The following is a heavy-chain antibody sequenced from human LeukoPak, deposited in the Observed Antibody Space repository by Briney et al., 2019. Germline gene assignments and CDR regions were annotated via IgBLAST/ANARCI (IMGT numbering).Heavy chain of an antibody. CDR3: AREECSIGVCYPSGY. J-gene: IGHJ4*02. CDR1: GYSFTSYG. D-gene: IGHD2-8*01. CDR2: ISTYNANT. Sequence: ASVKVSCKASGYSFTSYGIRWVRQAPGQGLEWMGWISTYNANTNYALKLQGRVTLTTDTSTSTAYMELKSLRSDDTAVYYCAREECSIGVCYPSGYWGQGTLVTVSS. V-gene: IGHV1-18*01.